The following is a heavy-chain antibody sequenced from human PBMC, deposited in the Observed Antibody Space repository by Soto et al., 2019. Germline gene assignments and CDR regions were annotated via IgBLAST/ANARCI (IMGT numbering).Heavy chain of an antibody. CDR2: ISAYNGNT. J-gene: IGHJ4*02. CDR3: ARVFSITIFGVVPYYFDY. CDR1: GYTFTSYG. V-gene: IGHV1-18*01. Sequence: GASVKVSCKASGYTFTSYGISWVRQAPGQGLDWIGWISAYNGNTNYAQKLQGRVTMTTDTSTSTAYMELRSLRSDDTAVYYCARVFSITIFGVVPYYFDYWGQGTLVTVSS. D-gene: IGHD3-3*01.